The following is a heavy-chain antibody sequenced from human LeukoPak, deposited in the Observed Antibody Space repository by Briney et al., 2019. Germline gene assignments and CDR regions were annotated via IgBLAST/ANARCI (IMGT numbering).Heavy chain of an antibody. J-gene: IGHJ1*01. CDR2: ISAYNGNT. CDR1: GGTFSSYA. Sequence: ASVKVSCKASGGTFSSYAISWVRQAPGQGLEWMGWISAYNGNTNYAQKLQGRVTMTTDTSTSTAYMELRSLRSDDTAVYYCARISSTSCYSGGSCYLLAEYFQHWGQGTLVTVSS. CDR3: ARISSTSCYSGGSCYLLAEYFQH. V-gene: IGHV1-18*01. D-gene: IGHD2-2*01.